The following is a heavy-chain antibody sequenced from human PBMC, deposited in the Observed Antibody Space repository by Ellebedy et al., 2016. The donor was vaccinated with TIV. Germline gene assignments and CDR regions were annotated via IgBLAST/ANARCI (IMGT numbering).Heavy chain of an antibody. Sequence: GGSLRLSXTGSGYSFTSYWIGWVRQMPGKGLEWMGIIYPGDSDTRYRPSFQGQVTISADKSISTAYLQWSSLKASDTAMYYCAIRGPMDYGDYGGGHNWFDPWGQGTLVTVSS. V-gene: IGHV5-51*01. J-gene: IGHJ5*02. D-gene: IGHD4-17*01. CDR3: AIRGPMDYGDYGGGHNWFDP. CDR2: IYPGDSDT. CDR1: GYSFTSYW.